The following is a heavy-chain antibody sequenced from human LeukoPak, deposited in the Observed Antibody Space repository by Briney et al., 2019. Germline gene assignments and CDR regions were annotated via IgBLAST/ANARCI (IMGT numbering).Heavy chain of an antibody. CDR1: GFTFRNYG. CDR3: AKEVGATPGGDAFDI. Sequence: GGSLRLSCAASGFTFRNYGISWVRQDPGKGLEWVSGISGSGLSTFYADSVKGRFTISRDNSKNSLYLQMNSLRTEDTALYYCAKEVGATPGGDAFDIWGQGTMVTVSS. J-gene: IGHJ3*02. D-gene: IGHD1-26*01. V-gene: IGHV3-43*02. CDR2: ISGSGLST.